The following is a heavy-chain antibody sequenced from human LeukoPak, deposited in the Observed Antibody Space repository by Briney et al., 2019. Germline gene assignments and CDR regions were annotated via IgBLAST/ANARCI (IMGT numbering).Heavy chain of an antibody. CDR1: GFXFSNNR. CDR3: VRDLT. Sequence: GGSLRLSCAASGFXFSNNRISWVRQAPGKGLEWVSVIYSDGTAYYADSVKGRFTISRDNSKSTLYLQMNSLRADDTAVYYCVRDLTWGQGTLVTVSS. CDR2: IYSDGTA. J-gene: IGHJ5*02. V-gene: IGHV3-53*01.